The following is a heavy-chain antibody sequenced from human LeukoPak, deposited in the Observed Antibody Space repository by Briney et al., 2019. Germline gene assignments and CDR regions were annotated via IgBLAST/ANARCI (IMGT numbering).Heavy chain of an antibody. CDR2: INPNSGGT. CDR1: GYTFTGYY. Sequence: ASVKVSCKASGYTFTGYYMHWVRQAPGQGLEWMGWINPNSGGTNYAQKFQGRVTITRDTSISAAYMELRRLRSDDTAVYYCARGLGYYDSSGYYYVDYYYYYMDVWGKGTTVTVSS. J-gene: IGHJ6*03. V-gene: IGHV1-2*02. D-gene: IGHD3-22*01. CDR3: ARGLGYYDSSGYYYVDYYYYYMDV.